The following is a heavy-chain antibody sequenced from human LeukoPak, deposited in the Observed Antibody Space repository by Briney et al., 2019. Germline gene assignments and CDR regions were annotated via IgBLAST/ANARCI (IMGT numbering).Heavy chain of an antibody. CDR2: INHSGST. J-gene: IGHJ4*02. CDR3: ARGGGYYEYQFYYFDY. V-gene: IGHV4-34*01. CDR1: GFTVSNDY. Sequence: GSLRLSCAASGFTVSNDYMAWVRQDPGKGLEWIGEINHSGSTNYNPSLKSRVTISVDTSKNQFSLKLSSVTAADTAVYYCARGGGYYEYQFYYFDYWGQGTLVTVSS. D-gene: IGHD2/OR15-2a*01.